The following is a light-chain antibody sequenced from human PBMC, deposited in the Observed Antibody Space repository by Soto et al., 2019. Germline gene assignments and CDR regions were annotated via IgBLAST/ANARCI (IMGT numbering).Light chain of an antibody. J-gene: IGLJ3*02. Sequence: QSALTQPASVSGSPGQSITISCTGTSSDVGGYNYVSWYQQHPGKAPKLMIYEVTRRPSGISNRFSGSKSGNTASLTISGLQAEDEADYYCCSFAGSNSWVFGGGTKLTVL. CDR1: SSDVGGYNY. V-gene: IGLV2-23*02. CDR3: CSFAGSNSWV. CDR2: EVT.